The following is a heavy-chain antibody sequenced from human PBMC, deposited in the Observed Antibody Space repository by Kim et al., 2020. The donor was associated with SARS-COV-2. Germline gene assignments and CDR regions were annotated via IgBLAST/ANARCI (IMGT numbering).Heavy chain of an antibody. D-gene: IGHD3-22*01. J-gene: IGHJ3*02. CDR1: GFTFSSYG. CDR3: ARDRKWLYPRLDAFDI. V-gene: IGHV3-33*01. Sequence: GGSLRLSCAASGFTFSSYGMHWVRQAPGKGLEWVAVIWYDGSNKYYADSVKGRFTISRDNSKNTLYLQMNSLRAEDTAVYYCARDRKWLYPRLDAFDIWGQGTMVTVSS. CDR2: IWYDGSNK.